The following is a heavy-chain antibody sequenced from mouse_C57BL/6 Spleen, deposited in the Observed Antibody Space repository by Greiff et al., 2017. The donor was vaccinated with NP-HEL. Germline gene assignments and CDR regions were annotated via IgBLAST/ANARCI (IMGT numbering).Heavy chain of an antibody. CDR2: IYPGNSDT. D-gene: IGHD1-1*01. Sequence: EVKVVESGTVLARPGASVKMSCKTSGYTFTSYWMHWVKQRPGQGLEWIGAIYPGNSDTSYNQKFKGKAKLTAVTSASTAYMELSSLTNEDSAVYYCTRSFDTTVVDHWFAYWGQGTLVTVSA. V-gene: IGHV1-5*01. CDR1: GYTFTSYW. CDR3: TRSFDTTVVDHWFAY. J-gene: IGHJ3*01.